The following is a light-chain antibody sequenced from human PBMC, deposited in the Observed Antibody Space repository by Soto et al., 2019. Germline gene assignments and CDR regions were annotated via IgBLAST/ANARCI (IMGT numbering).Light chain of an antibody. Sequence: DIQLTQSPSFLSASVGDRLTITCRASQDITNYLAWYQQRPGKAPKVLIYAASTLQSGVPSRFSGTRSGTEFTLTISGLQPEDFATYYCQQVKTYPITFGQGTRLEI. CDR1: QDITNY. CDR2: AAS. V-gene: IGKV1-9*01. CDR3: QQVKTYPIT. J-gene: IGKJ5*01.